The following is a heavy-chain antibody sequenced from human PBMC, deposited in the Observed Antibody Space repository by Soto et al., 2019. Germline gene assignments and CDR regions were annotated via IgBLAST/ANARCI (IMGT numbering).Heavy chain of an antibody. J-gene: IGHJ6*02. D-gene: IGHD1-20*01. V-gene: IGHV4-59*01. CDR3: ARYKSNYYYGMDV. CDR2: IYYSGIT. Sequence: SVTMSVTSTVAGGSISSYCWSWIRKPPGKGLEWIGYIYYSGITNYNPSLKSRVTISVDTSKNQFSLKLSSVTAADTAVYYCARYKSNYYYGMDVWGQGTTVTVSS. CDR1: GGSISSYC.